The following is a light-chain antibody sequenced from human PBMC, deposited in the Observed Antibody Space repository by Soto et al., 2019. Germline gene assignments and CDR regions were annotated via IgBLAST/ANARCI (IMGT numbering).Light chain of an antibody. J-gene: IGKJ2*01. Sequence: DIQMTQSPSTLSASVGDRVTITCRASQSITNWLAWYQQKPGKAPNLLIYKASSLAGGVPSRFSGSGSGTEFTLTISSLQPDDFATYYCQQYNTYPYTFGQGTKLEIK. CDR2: KAS. V-gene: IGKV1-5*03. CDR1: QSITNW. CDR3: QQYNTYPYT.